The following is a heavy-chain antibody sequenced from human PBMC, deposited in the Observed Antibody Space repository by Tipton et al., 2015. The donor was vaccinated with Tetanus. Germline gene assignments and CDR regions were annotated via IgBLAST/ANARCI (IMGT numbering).Heavy chain of an antibody. Sequence: TLSLTCTVSGDSVXXGSHYWSWIRQPPGKGLEWFGYIYYNGRTNYNPSLKSXVTISVDTSKNQFSLKLSSVTAADTAMYYCAREDSTTIDYWGQGTLVTVSS. V-gene: IGHV4-61*01. CDR2: IYYNGRT. D-gene: IGHD1-7*01. CDR1: GDSVXXGSHY. J-gene: IGHJ4*02. CDR3: AREDSTTIDY.